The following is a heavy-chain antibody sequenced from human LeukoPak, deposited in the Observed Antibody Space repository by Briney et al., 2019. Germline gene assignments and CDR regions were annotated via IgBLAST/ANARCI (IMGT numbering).Heavy chain of an antibody. CDR3: ASSGCSGGSCYYYYYYYGMDV. J-gene: IGHJ6*02. CDR2: IIPIFGTA. V-gene: IGHV1-69*13. D-gene: IGHD2-15*01. Sequence: ASVKVSCKASGGTFSSYAISWVRQAPGQGLEWMGGIIPIFGTANYAQKFQGRVTITADESTSTAYMELSSLRSEGTAVYYCASSGCSGGSCYYYYYYYGMDVWGQGTTVTVSS. CDR1: GGTFSSYA.